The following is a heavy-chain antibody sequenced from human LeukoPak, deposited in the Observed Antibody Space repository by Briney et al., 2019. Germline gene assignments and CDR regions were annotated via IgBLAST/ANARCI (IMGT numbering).Heavy chain of an antibody. CDR1: GYTFTSYY. J-gene: IGHJ6*02. CDR3: ARATKFYYYYGMDV. V-gene: IGHV1-46*01. Sequence: GASVKVSCKTSGYTFTSYYIHWVRQAPGQGLEWMGIINPSSGATNYAQKFQGRVTMTRDTSTSTVYMELSSQRSEDTAVYYCARATKFYYYYGMDVWGQGTTVTVSS. D-gene: IGHD1-26*01. CDR2: INPSSGAT.